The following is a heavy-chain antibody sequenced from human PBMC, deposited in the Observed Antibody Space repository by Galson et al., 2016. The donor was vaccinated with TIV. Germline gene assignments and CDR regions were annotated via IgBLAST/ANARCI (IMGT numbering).Heavy chain of an antibody. CDR3: AGALPPGYGSSFNDY. V-gene: IGHV3-7*01. CDR2: IKQDGSEK. J-gene: IGHJ4*02. D-gene: IGHD6-13*01. Sequence: SLRLACAASGFTVSSYWMSWVRQAPGKGLEWVANIKQDGSEKYYVDSVKGRFTISRDNAKDSLFLQMNSLRAEDRAVYYCAGALPPGYGSSFNDYWGQGTLVTVSS. CDR1: GFTVSSYW.